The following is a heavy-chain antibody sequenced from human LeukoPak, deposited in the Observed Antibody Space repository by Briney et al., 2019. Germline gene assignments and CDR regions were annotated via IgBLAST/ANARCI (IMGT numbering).Heavy chain of an antibody. J-gene: IGHJ5*01. Sequence: GGSLRLSCAASGFTFSSYWMHWVRQASGKGLVWVSRIESDGTSTNYADSVKGRFTISRDNAKNTLYLQMNSLRAEDTALYYCARESPVAATGRSWFDSWGQGTLVTVSS. D-gene: IGHD6-13*01. CDR1: GFTFSSYW. CDR2: IESDGTST. CDR3: ARESPVAATGRSWFDS. V-gene: IGHV3-74*01.